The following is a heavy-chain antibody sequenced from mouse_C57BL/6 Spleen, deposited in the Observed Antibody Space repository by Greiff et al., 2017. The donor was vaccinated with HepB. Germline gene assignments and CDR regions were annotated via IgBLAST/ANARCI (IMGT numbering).Heavy chain of an antibody. D-gene: IGHD4-1*01. J-gene: IGHJ1*03. V-gene: IGHV1-82*01. CDR3: ARLGRGYFDV. Sequence: VQLQQSGPELVKPGASVKISCKASGYAFSSSWMNWVKQRPGKGLEWIGRIYPGDGDTNYNGKFKGKATLTADKSSSTAYMQLSSVTSEDSAVYFCARLGRGYFDVWGTGTTVTVSS. CDR2: IYPGDGDT. CDR1: GYAFSSSW.